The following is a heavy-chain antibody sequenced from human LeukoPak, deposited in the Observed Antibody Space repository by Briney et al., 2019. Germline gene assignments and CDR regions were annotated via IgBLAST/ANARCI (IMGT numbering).Heavy chain of an antibody. CDR2: IYYSGST. J-gene: IGHJ4*02. Sequence: SETLSLTCTVSGGSISSYYWSWIRQPPGKGLEWIGYIYYSGSTNYNPSLTSRVTISVDTSKNKFSLKLSSVTAADTAVYYCARSIEMATIFFDYWGQGTLVTVSS. CDR1: GGSISSYY. D-gene: IGHD5-24*01. CDR3: ARSIEMATIFFDY. V-gene: IGHV4-59*01.